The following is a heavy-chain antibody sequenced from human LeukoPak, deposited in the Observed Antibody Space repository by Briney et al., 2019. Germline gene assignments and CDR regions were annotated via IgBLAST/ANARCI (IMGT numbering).Heavy chain of an antibody. J-gene: IGHJ6*03. CDR2: IYYSGSN. Sequence: SETLSLTCTVSGGSISSGGYYWSWIRQHPGKGLEWIGYIYYSGSNYYNPSLKSRVTISVDTSKNQFSLKLSSVTAADTAVYYCARSGDRSSSYYYYYIDVWGKGTTVTVSS. D-gene: IGHD6-6*01. CDR1: GGSISSGGYY. V-gene: IGHV4-31*03. CDR3: ARSGDRSSSYYYYYIDV.